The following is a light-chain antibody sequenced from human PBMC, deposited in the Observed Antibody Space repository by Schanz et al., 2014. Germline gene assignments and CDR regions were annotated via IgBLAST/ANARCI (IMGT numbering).Light chain of an antibody. V-gene: IGLV2-11*01. Sequence: QSALTQPPSASGSPGQSITISCTGTSSDVGAYNYVSWYQQHPGKAPKLMIYDVSKRPSGVPDRFSGSKSGNTASLTISGLQADNEAEYYCCSYAGSYTLVFGGGTKLTVL. J-gene: IGLJ2*01. CDR2: DVS. CDR3: CSYAGSYTLV. CDR1: SSDVGAYNY.